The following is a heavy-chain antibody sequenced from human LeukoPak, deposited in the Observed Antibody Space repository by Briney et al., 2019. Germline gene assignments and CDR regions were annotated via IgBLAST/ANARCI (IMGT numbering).Heavy chain of an antibody. Sequence: SETLSLTCTVSGYSISSGYYWGWIRQPPGKGLEWIGSIYHSGSTYYNPSLKSRVTISVDTSKNQFSLKLSSVTAADTAVYYCARALRGSLLDSAAFDIWGQGTMVTVSS. D-gene: IGHD1-26*01. J-gene: IGHJ3*02. CDR1: GYSISSGYY. CDR2: IYHSGST. V-gene: IGHV4-38-2*02. CDR3: ARALRGSLLDSAAFDI.